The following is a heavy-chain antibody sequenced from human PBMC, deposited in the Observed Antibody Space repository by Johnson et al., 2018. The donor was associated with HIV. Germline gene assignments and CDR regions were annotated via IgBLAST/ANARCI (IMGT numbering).Heavy chain of an antibody. CDR2: IIGSGDST. J-gene: IGHJ3*02. V-gene: IGHV3-11*04. CDR3: ARGLDAAGDAFDI. D-gene: IGHD3-9*01. Sequence: QVQLVESGGGLVKPGGSLRLSCAASGFTFSDYYMSWIRQAPGKGLEWVSTIIGSGDSTSYADSVWGRFTISRDNSKNTLYLQMNSLRPEDTAVYYCARGLDAAGDAFDIWGQGTMVTVSS. CDR1: GFTFSDYY.